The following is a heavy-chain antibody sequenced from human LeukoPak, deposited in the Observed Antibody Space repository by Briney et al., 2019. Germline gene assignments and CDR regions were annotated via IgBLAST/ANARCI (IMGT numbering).Heavy chain of an antibody. Sequence: ASVKVSCKASGYRFTNYDINWVRQATGHGLEWMGWMNPNSGTVGYAQKFQGRVTMTRNAAIRAAYMELSSRTSEDAAVYYCTRGASDYWVEHYFDYWGQGSMVTVSS. D-gene: IGHD3-16*01. CDR3: TRGASDYWVEHYFDY. J-gene: IGHJ4*02. CDR1: GYRFTNYD. CDR2: MNPNSGTV. V-gene: IGHV1-8*01.